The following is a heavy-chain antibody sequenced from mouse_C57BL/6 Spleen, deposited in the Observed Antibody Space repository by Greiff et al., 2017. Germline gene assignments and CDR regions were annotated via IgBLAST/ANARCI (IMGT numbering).Heavy chain of an antibody. V-gene: IGHV1-52*01. CDR2: IDPSDSET. CDR1: GYTFTSYW. J-gene: IGHJ4*01. Sequence: QVHVKQSGAELVRPGSSVKLSCKASGYTFTSYWMHWVKQRPIQGLEWIGNIDPSDSETHYNQKFKDKATLTVDKSSSTAYMQLSSLTSEDSAVYYCARTDMGDYDGSSYVPYYYAMDYWGQGTSVTGSS. D-gene: IGHD1-1*01. CDR3: ARTDMGDYDGSSYVPYYYAMDY.